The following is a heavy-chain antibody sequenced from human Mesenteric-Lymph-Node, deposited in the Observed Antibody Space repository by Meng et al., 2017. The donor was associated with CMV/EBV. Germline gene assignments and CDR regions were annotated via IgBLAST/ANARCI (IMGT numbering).Heavy chain of an antibody. Sequence: GESLKISCAASGFTFNNYDMSWVRQAPGKGLEWVSSISSSSSYIYYADSVKGRFTISRDNAKNSLYLQMNSLRAEDTAVYYCARGPLPRYYYYGMDVWGQGTTVTVSS. CDR2: ISSSSSYI. V-gene: IGHV3-21*01. CDR1: GFTFNNYD. J-gene: IGHJ6*02. CDR3: ARGPLPRYYYYGMDV.